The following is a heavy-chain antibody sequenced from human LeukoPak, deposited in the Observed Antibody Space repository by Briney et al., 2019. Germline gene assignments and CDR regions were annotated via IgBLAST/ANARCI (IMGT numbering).Heavy chain of an antibody. Sequence: SETLSLTCAVYGGSFSGYYWSWIRQPPGKGLEWIGEINHSGSTNYNPSLKSRVTISVDTSKNQFSLKLSSVTAADTAVYYCAVSSGWYYGMVVWGQGTTVTVSS. D-gene: IGHD6-19*01. CDR3: AVSSGWYYGMVV. V-gene: IGHV4-34*01. CDR2: INHSGST. CDR1: GGSFSGYY. J-gene: IGHJ6*02.